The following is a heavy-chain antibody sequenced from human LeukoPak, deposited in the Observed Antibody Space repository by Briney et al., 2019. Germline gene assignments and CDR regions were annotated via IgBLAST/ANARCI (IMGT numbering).Heavy chain of an antibody. CDR3: ARGEYSSGWYSYYYYMDV. V-gene: IGHV3-20*04. J-gene: IGHJ6*03. CDR2: INWNGGST. Sequence: GGSLRLSCAASGFTFDDYGMSWVRQAPGKGLVWVSGINWNGGSTGYADSVKGRFTISRDNAKNSLYLQMNSLRAEDTALYYCARGEYSSGWYSYYYYMDVWGKGTTVTVSS. CDR1: GFTFDDYG. D-gene: IGHD6-19*01.